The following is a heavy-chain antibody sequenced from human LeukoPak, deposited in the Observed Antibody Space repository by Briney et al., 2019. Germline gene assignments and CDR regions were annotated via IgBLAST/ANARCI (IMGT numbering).Heavy chain of an antibody. CDR3: ARISQKYQLLTYYYYYYGMDV. D-gene: IGHD2-2*01. J-gene: IGHJ6*02. V-gene: IGHV4-39*07. Sequence: SETLSLTCTVSGGSVSSSSYYWSWIRQPPGKGLEWIGEINHSGSTNYNPSLKSRVTISVDTSKNQFSLKLSSVTAADTAVYYCARISQKYQLLTYYYYYYGMDVWGQGTTVTVSS. CDR2: INHSGST. CDR1: GGSVSSSSYY.